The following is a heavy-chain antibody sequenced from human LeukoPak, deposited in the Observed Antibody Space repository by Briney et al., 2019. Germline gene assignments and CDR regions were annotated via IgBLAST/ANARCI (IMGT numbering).Heavy chain of an antibody. V-gene: IGHV3-66*01. Sequence: GGSLRLSCAASGLTVSSNYMSWVRQAPGKGLEWVSVIYSGGSTYYADSVKGRFTISRDNSKNTLYLQMNSLRAEDTAVYYCASERAAIDLPDYYGMDVWGQGTTVTVSS. D-gene: IGHD6-25*01. CDR1: GLTVSSNY. CDR2: IYSGGST. J-gene: IGHJ6*02. CDR3: ASERAAIDLPDYYGMDV.